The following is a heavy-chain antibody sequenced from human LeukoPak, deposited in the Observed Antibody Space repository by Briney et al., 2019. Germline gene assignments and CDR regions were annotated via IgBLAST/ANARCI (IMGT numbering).Heavy chain of an antibody. Sequence: ASVKVSCKASGYTFTSYGISWVRQAPGQGLEWMGWISAYNGNTNYAQKLQGRVTMTTDTSTTTAYMELRSLRSDDTAVYYCARSGRYSGYEERDYWGQGTLVTVSS. CDR3: ARSGRYSGYEERDY. CDR1: GYTFTSYG. D-gene: IGHD5-12*01. V-gene: IGHV1-18*01. J-gene: IGHJ4*02. CDR2: ISAYNGNT.